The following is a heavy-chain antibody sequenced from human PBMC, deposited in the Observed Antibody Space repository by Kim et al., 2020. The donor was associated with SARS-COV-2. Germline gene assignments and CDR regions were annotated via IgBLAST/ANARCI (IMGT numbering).Heavy chain of an antibody. V-gene: IGHV1-18*01. CDR1: GYTFTSYG. D-gene: IGHD3-10*01. CDR2: ISAYNGNT. Sequence: ASVKVSCKASGYTFTSYGISWVRQAPGQGLEWMGWISAYNGNTNYAQKLQGRVTMTTDTSTSTAYMELRSLRSDDTAVYYCARVYNLRTYYYGSGSYEDLGYWGQGTLVTVSS. J-gene: IGHJ4*02. CDR3: ARVYNLRTYYYGSGSYEDLGY.